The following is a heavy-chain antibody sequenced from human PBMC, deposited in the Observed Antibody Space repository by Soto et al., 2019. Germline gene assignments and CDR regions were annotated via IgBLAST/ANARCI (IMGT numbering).Heavy chain of an antibody. D-gene: IGHD5-12*01. V-gene: IGHV3-48*03. J-gene: IGHJ4*02. CDR1: GFTFSSYE. Sequence: GGSLRLSCAASGFTFSSYEMNWVRQAPGKGLEWVSYISSSGSTIYYADSVKGRFTISRDNAKNSLYLQMNSLRAEDTAVYYXXRQSGYSGYDPSYYFDYWGQGTLVTVSS. CDR2: ISSSGSTI. CDR3: XRQSGYSGYDPSYYFDY.